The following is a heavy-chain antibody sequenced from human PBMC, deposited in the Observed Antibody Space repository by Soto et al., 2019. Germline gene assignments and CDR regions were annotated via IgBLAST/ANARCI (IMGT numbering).Heavy chain of an antibody. V-gene: IGHV1-24*01. D-gene: IGHD3-10*01. CDR2: FDPEEGKM. Sequence: ASLKVSCKVSGCSLNELCMHWVRQPPGKGLEWIGGFDPEEGKMIYAQTFQGRVTMTEDTSTDTAYMELNSLTSEDTAIYYCATDLGVALAPLSILYFQQWGQGTVVTVS. CDR1: GCSLNELC. CDR3: ATDLGVALAPLSILYFQQ. J-gene: IGHJ1*01.